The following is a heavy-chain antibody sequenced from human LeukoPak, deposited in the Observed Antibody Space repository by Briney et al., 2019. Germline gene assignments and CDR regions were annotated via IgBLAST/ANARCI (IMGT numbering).Heavy chain of an antibody. CDR2: IYYSGST. J-gene: IGHJ5*02. Sequence: SETLSLTCTVSGGSISRNSYYWGWIRQPPGKGLEWIGSIYYSGSTYYNPSLKSRVTISVDTSKNQFSLKLRSVTAADTAVYSCARNRYYYGSGNYGVPNWFDPWGQGTLVTVSS. CDR3: ARNRYYYGSGNYGVPNWFDP. V-gene: IGHV4-39*01. CDR1: GGSISRNSYY. D-gene: IGHD3-10*01.